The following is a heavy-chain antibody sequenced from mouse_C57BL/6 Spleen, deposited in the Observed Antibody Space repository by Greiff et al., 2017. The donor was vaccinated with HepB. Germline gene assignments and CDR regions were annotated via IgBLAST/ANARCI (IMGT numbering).Heavy chain of an antibody. J-gene: IGHJ1*03. Sequence: EVQLVESGGGLVQPGGSLKLSCAASGFTFSDYYMYWVRQTPEKRLEWVAYISNGGGSTYYPDTVKGRFTISRDNAKNTLYLQMSRLKSEDTAMYYFARRGYYRSYGYFDVWGTGTTVTVSS. CDR3: ARRGYYRSYGYFDV. V-gene: IGHV5-12*01. CDR2: ISNGGGST. D-gene: IGHD2-1*01. CDR1: GFTFSDYY.